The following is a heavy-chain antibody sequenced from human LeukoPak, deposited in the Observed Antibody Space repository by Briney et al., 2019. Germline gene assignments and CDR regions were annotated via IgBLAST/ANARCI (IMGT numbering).Heavy chain of an antibody. J-gene: IGHJ5*02. CDR2: ISASGGST. Sequence: GGSLRLSCAASGFTFSSYAMSWVRQAPGKGLEWVSAISASGGSTYYADSVKGRFTISRDNSKNTLYLQMNSLRAEDTAVYYCAKDFRTDYGLNWFDPWGQGTLVTVSS. V-gene: IGHV3-23*01. CDR1: GFTFSSYA. CDR3: AKDFRTDYGLNWFDP. D-gene: IGHD4-17*01.